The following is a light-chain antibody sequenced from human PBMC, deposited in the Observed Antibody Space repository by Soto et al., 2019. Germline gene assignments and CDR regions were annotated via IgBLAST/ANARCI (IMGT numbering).Light chain of an antibody. Sequence: EIVLTQSPGTLSLSPGERATLSCRASESVSSSYLAWYQQKPGQAPRLLIYGASSRATGIPDRFSGSGYGTDFTLTISRVEHEDFAVYYCQQYGSSPITFGQGTRLEIK. J-gene: IGKJ5*01. CDR1: ESVSSSY. V-gene: IGKV3-20*01. CDR3: QQYGSSPIT. CDR2: GAS.